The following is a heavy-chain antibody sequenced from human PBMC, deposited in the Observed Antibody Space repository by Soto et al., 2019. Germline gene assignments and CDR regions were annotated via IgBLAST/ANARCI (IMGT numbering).Heavy chain of an antibody. CDR1: GFTFSAYG. D-gene: IGHD2-21*02. CDR2: ISFDSRDK. Sequence: QVQLVESGGGVVQPGRSLRLSCDASGFTFSAYGIHWVRQAPGKGLEWVATISFDSRDKLFVDSMNGRLSISRENSRNTVYLQMDSLRAEDTAVYHCARVCGGDCGNAFDVWGQGTVVAVSS. V-gene: IGHV3-33*05. J-gene: IGHJ3*01. CDR3: ARVCGGDCGNAFDV.